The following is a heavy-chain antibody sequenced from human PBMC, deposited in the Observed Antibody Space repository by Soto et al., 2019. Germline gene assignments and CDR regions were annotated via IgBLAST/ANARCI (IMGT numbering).Heavy chain of an antibody. CDR1: GGSISSGNYY. CDR3: ARDILYRLDY. V-gene: IGHV4-30-4*08. D-gene: IGHD3-9*01. CDR2: IYYSGSA. Sequence: SETLSLTCTVSGGSISSGNYYWSWIRQHPGKGLEWIGYIYYSGSAYYNPSLKSRVTISVDTSKNQFSLKLSSVTAADTAVYYCARDILYRLDYWGQGILVTVSS. J-gene: IGHJ4*02.